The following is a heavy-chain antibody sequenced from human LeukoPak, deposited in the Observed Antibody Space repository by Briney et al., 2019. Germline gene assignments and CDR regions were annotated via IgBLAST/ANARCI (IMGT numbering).Heavy chain of an antibody. CDR3: ARGDYYDSSGYYTFDY. J-gene: IGHJ4*02. D-gene: IGHD3-22*01. CDR1: GGSFSGYY. V-gene: IGHV4-34*01. CDR2: INHSGST. Sequence: SETLSLTCAVYGGSFSGYYWTWIRQPPGKGLEWLGEINHSGSTNYNPSLKSRVTISVDTSKNQISLNLNSLTAADTAVYYCARGDYYDSSGYYTFDYWGQGTLVTVSS.